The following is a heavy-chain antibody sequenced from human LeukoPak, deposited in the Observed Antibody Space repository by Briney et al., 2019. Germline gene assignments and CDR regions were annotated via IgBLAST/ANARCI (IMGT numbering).Heavy chain of an antibody. CDR3: ARVKVYNYGHGAYFDY. D-gene: IGHD5-18*01. Sequence: SETLSLTCTVSGGSISSSSYYWGWIRQPPGKGLEWIGSIYYSGSTYYNPSLKSRVTISVDTSKNQFSLKLSSVTAADTAVYYCARVKVYNYGHGAYFDYWGQGTLVTVSS. CDR1: GGSISSSSYY. V-gene: IGHV4-39*01. CDR2: IYYSGST. J-gene: IGHJ4*02.